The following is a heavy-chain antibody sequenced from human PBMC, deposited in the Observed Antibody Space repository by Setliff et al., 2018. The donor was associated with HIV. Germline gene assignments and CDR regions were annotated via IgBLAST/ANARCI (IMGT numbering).Heavy chain of an antibody. CDR1: GGSISGHY. Sequence: PSETLSLTCTVSGGSISGHYWSWIRQPPGKGLEWIGSIYYSGSTNYNPSFKSRVTISVDTSKNQFSLKLSSVTAADTAVYYCARGVGAPYFDYWGQGTLVTVSS. J-gene: IGHJ4*02. V-gene: IGHV4-59*11. CDR2: IYYSGST. D-gene: IGHD1-26*01. CDR3: ARGVGAPYFDY.